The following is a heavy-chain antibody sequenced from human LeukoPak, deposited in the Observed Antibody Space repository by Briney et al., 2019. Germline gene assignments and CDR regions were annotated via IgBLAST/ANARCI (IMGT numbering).Heavy chain of an antibody. Sequence: GGSLRLSCAASGFTFSSYGMHWVRQAPGKGLEWVGFIRSKAYGGTTEYAASVKGRFTISRDDSKSIAYLQMNSLKTEDTAVYYCTRAYYDSSGYTFDYWGQGTLVTVSS. J-gene: IGHJ4*02. CDR1: GFTFSSYG. CDR2: IRSKAYGGTT. D-gene: IGHD3-22*01. V-gene: IGHV3-49*04. CDR3: TRAYYDSSGYTFDY.